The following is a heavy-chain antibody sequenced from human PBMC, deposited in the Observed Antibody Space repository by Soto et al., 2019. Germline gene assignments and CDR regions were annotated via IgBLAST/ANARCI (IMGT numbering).Heavy chain of an antibody. D-gene: IGHD3-3*01. CDR1: GYTFTSYG. CDR2: ISAYNGNT. V-gene: IGHV1-18*01. J-gene: IGHJ6*02. CDR3: ARDRNDFWSGYTYYYGMDV. Sequence: GASVNVSCKASGYTFTSYGISWVRQAPGQGLEWMGWISAYNGNTNYAQKLQGRVTMTTDTSTSTAYMELRSLRSDDTAVYYCARDRNDFWSGYTYYYGMDVWGQGTTVTVSS.